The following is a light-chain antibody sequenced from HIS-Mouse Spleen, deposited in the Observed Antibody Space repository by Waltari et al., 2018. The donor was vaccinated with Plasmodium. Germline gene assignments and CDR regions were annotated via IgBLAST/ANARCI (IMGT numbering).Light chain of an antibody. J-gene: IGLJ2*01. Sequence: SYVLTQPPSVSVAPGQTARTTCGGNNIGSKSVNWYQQKPGPAPVLVVYDDSHRPSGIPERFSGSNSGNTATLTISRVEAGDEADYYCQVWDSSSDHVVFGGGTKLTVL. CDR1: NIGSKS. CDR2: DDS. CDR3: QVWDSSSDHVV. V-gene: IGLV3-21*02.